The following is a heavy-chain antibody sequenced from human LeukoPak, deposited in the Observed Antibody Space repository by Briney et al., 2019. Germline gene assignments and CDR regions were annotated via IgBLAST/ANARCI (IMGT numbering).Heavy chain of an antibody. J-gene: IGHJ4*02. V-gene: IGHV4-59*08. CDR3: ARLVRLGDGYNKWYYFDY. CDR2: IYYSGST. Sequence: SETLSLTCTVSGGSISSYYWSWIRQPPGKGLEWIGYIYYSGSTNYNPSLKSRVTISVDTSKNQFSLKLSSVTAADTAVYYSARLVRLGDGYNKWYYFDYWGQGTLVTVSS. CDR1: GGSISSYY. D-gene: IGHD5-12*01.